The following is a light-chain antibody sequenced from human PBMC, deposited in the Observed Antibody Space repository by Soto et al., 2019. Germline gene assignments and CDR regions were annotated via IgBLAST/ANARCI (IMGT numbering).Light chain of an antibody. CDR3: QQYYSYPPT. CDR2: AAS. CDR1: QGISSY. V-gene: IGKV1-8*01. J-gene: IGKJ5*01. Sequence: ALRMTQSPSSLSASTGDRVTITCRASQGISSYLSWYQQKPGKAPKLLIYAASTLQSGVPSRFSGSGSGTDFTLTISCLQSEEFATYYCQQYYSYPPTFGQGTRLEIK.